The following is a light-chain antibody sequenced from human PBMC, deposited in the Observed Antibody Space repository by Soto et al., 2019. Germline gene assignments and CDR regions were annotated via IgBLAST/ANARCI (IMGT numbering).Light chain of an antibody. CDR3: QHYSSSSEYT. Sequence: VLTQSPGTLSLSPGERATLSCRASQNIATQFFTWYQQRPGQAPRVLIYGTSTRATGIPERFSGRGSGKKYSLPINRLEPEDFAGYFYQHYSSSSEYTFGQGTKLEIK. V-gene: IGKV3-20*01. CDR2: GTS. J-gene: IGKJ2*01. CDR1: QNIATQF.